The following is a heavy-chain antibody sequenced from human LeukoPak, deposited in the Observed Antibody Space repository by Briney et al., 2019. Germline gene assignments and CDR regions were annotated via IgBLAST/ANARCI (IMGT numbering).Heavy chain of an antibody. V-gene: IGHV4-39*07. CDR2: IYYSGST. J-gene: IGHJ4*02. Sequence: SETLSLTCTVSGGSISSSSYYWGWIRQPPGKGLEWIGSIYYSGSTYYNPSLKSRVTISVDTSKNQFSLKLSSVTAADTAVYYCASIVNCGGDCYFLSRDKNFDYWGQGTLVTVSS. D-gene: IGHD2-21*02. CDR3: ASIVNCGGDCYFLSRDKNFDY. CDR1: GGSISSSSYY.